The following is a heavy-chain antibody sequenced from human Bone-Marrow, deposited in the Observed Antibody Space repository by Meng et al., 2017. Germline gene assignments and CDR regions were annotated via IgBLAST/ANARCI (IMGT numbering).Heavy chain of an antibody. J-gene: IGHJ5*02. CDR3: ARCPGYCSGGSCYFNWFDP. V-gene: IGHV5-51*01. CDR1: GYSFTSYW. D-gene: IGHD2-15*01. CDR2: IYPVDSDT. Sequence: GESLKISCKGSGYSFTSYWIGWVRQMPGKGLEWMGIIYPVDSDTRYSPSFQGQVTISADKSISTAYLQWSSLKASDTAMYYCARCPGYCSGGSCYFNWFDPWGQGTLVTVSS.